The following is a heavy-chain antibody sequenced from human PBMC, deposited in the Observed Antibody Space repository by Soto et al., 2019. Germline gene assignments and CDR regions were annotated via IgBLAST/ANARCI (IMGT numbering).Heavy chain of an antibody. J-gene: IGHJ4*02. CDR2: IYWNDDK. V-gene: IGHV2-5*01. Sequence: QITLKESGPSLAKPTQTLTLTCTFSGFSLTTSGVGVGWIRQPPGKAPEWLALIYWNDDKRYSPSLQSRLTITKDTSKSPVVLTLTNLDPVDTATYYCAHRLGSRGSFDYWGQGSLVTVSS. CDR1: GFSLTTSGVG. CDR3: AHRLGSRGSFDY. D-gene: IGHD6-25*01.